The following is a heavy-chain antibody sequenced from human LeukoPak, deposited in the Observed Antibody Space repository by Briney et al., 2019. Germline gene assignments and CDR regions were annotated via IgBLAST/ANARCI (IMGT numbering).Heavy chain of an antibody. D-gene: IGHD2-2*01. Sequence: GASVKVSCKASGYTFTSYGISWVRQAPGQGLEWMGWISAYNGNTNYAQKLQGRVTTTTDTSTSTAYMELRSLRSDDTAVYYCARSRYCSSTSGYGLGRYYYMDVWGKGTTVTVSS. V-gene: IGHV1-18*01. CDR3: ARSRYCSSTSGYGLGRYYYMDV. CDR2: ISAYNGNT. CDR1: GYTFTSYG. J-gene: IGHJ6*03.